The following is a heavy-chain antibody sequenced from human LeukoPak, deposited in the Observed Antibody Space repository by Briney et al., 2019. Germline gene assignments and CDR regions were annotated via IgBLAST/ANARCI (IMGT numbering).Heavy chain of an antibody. CDR3: TRDWVEVDY. J-gene: IGHJ4*02. Sequence: PGGSLRLSCTASGFTFGDYAMSWVRQAPGKGLEWVGLIRSKTYGGTTEYAASVKGRFTISRDDSKSIAYLQMNSLKTEDTAVYYCTRDWVEVDYWGQGTLVTVSS. CDR1: GFTFGDYA. CDR2: IRSKTYGGTT. V-gene: IGHV3-49*04. D-gene: IGHD1-1*01.